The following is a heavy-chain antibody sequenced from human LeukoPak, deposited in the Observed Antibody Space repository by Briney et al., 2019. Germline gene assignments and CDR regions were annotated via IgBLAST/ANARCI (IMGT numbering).Heavy chain of an antibody. D-gene: IGHD6-19*01. V-gene: IGHV4-4*07. Sequence: PSETLSLTCTVSGGSISSYYWSWIRQPAGKGLEWIGRIYTSGSTNYNPSLKSRVTMSVDTSKNQSSLKLSSVTAADTAVYYCARDLSLAVAGRNNWFDPWGQGTLVTVSS. CDR3: ARDLSLAVAGRNNWFDP. J-gene: IGHJ5*02. CDR1: GGSISSYY. CDR2: IYTSGST.